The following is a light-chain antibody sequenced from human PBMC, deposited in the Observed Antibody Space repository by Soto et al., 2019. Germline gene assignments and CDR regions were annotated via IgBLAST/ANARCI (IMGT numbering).Light chain of an antibody. CDR3: SSYTSSSTRV. Sequence: QSALTQPASVSGSPGQSITISCTGTSSDVGGYNYVSWYQQHPGKAPKLMIYEVSNRPSGVSNRFSGSKSGNTASLTISGIQAEDEAEYYCSSYTSSSTRVFGGGTQLTVL. J-gene: IGLJ3*02. V-gene: IGLV2-14*01. CDR2: EVS. CDR1: SSDVGGYNY.